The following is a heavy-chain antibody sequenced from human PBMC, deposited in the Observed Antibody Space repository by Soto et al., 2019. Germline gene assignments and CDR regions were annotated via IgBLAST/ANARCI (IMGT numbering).Heavy chain of an antibody. CDR3: AKDSGPQYYYGMDV. CDR1: GFTFSSYG. CDR2: ISYDGSNK. J-gene: IGHJ6*02. V-gene: IGHV3-30*18. Sequence: QVPLVESGGGVVQPGRSLRLSCAASGFTFSSYGMHWVRQAPGKGLEWVAVISYDGSNKYYADSVKGRFTISRDNSKNTLYLQMNSLRAEDTAVYYCAKDSGPQYYYGMDVWGQGTTVTVSS. D-gene: IGHD5-12*01.